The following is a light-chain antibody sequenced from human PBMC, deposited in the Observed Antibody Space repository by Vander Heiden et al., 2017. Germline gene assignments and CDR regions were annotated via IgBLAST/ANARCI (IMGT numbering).Light chain of an antibody. CDR1: KLGDKC. Sequence: SYELTQPPSVSVSPGQTASITCSGDKLGDKCACWNQQKPGQSPVMVIYQDRTRPAGCPERFSGSNSGNQANLTISGTQAMDEAYYYCQAWDSSTGHVFRTGTKVTGL. J-gene: IGLJ1*01. CDR2: QDR. V-gene: IGLV3-1*01. CDR3: QAWDSSTGHV.